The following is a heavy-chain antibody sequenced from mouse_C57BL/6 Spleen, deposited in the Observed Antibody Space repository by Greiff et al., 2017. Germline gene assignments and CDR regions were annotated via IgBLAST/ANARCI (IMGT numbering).Heavy chain of an antibody. V-gene: IGHV1-15*01. CDR2: IDPETGGT. J-gene: IGHJ2*01. CDR1: GYTFTDYE. D-gene: IGHD1-1*01. Sequence: QVTLKVSGAELVRPGASVTLSCKASGYTFTDYEMHWVKQTPVHGLEWIGAIDPETGGTAYNQKFKGKAILTADKSSSTAYMELRSLTSEDSAVYYCTNYYGSSPTGYWGQGTTLTVSS. CDR3: TNYYGSSPTGY.